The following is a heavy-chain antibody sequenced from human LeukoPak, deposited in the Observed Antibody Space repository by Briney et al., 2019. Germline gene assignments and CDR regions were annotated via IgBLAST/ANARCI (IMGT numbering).Heavy chain of an antibody. Sequence: GGSLRLSCAASGFTFSSYGMHWVRQAPGKGLEWVAFIRYEGSNKYYADSVKGRFTISRDNSKNTLYLQMNSLRAEDTAVYYCAKVGGYCSGGSCYSQGLHYMDVWGKGTTVTVSS. CDR2: IRYEGSNK. V-gene: IGHV3-30*02. J-gene: IGHJ6*03. CDR1: GFTFSSYG. CDR3: AKVGGYCSGGSCYSQGLHYMDV. D-gene: IGHD2-15*01.